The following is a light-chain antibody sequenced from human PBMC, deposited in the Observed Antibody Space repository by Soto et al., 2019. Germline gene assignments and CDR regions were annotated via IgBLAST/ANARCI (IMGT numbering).Light chain of an antibody. V-gene: IGLV2-14*03. CDR3: ISYTDRQSYL. J-gene: IGLJ1*01. CDR2: AVS. CDR1: SSDIGSYDH. Sequence: LTQPASVSGSPGQSITISCSGTSSDIGSYDHVAWYQQFPGKSPKLIIYAVSDRPSGVSDRFSGSKSGISASLAISGLQTEDEADYYCISYTDRQSYLFGTGTKVTVL.